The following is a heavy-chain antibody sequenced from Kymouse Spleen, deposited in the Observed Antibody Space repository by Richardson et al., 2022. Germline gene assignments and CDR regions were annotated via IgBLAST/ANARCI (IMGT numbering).Heavy chain of an antibody. CDR1: GGSFSGYY. Sequence: QVQLQQWGAGLLKPSETLSLTCAVYGGSFSGYYWSWIRQPPGKGLEWIGEINHSGSTNYNPSLKSRVTISVDTSKNQFSLKLSSVTAADTAVYYCARLVVVPAAMFDYWGQGTLVTVSS. CDR3: ARLVVVPAAMFDY. D-gene: IGHD2-2*02. CDR2: INHSGST. J-gene: IGHJ4*02. V-gene: IGHV4-34*01.